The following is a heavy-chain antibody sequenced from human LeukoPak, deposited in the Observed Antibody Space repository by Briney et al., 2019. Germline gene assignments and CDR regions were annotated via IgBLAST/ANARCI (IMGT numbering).Heavy chain of an antibody. J-gene: IGHJ4*02. CDR1: GGSISSSHW. D-gene: IGHD3-22*01. Sequence: SETLSLTCAVSGGSISSSHWWSWVRQPPGKGLEWIGEIYHSGSTNYNPSLKSRITISVDMSKNQFSLKLSSVTAADTAVYYCARDPTAQDRFDYWGQGTLVTVSS. V-gene: IGHV4-4*02. CDR3: ARDPTAQDRFDY. CDR2: IYHSGST.